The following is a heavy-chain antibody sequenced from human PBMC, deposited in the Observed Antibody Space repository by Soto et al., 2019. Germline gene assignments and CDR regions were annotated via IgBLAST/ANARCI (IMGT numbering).Heavy chain of an antibody. CDR2: INPNGGTT. CDR3: ARGSKGSRGWYSADY. D-gene: IGHD6-19*01. J-gene: IGHJ4*02. Sequence: ASVKVSCKASGYTFTSYYMHWVRQGPGQGLNWMGVINPNGGTTSYAQMFQARVTMTSDASTSTVYLELSSLRSDDTAVYYCARGSKGSRGWYSADYWGQGTTVTVSS. CDR1: GYTFTSYY. V-gene: IGHV1-46*01.